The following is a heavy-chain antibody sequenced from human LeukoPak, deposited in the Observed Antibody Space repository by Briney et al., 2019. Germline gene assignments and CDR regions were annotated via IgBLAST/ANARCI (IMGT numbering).Heavy chain of an antibody. Sequence: QPGGSLRLSCAASGFTVSSNHMSWVRQAPGKGLEWVSVTYNGGSTYYVDSVKGRFTISRDNSKNTLYLQMNSLRAEDTAVYYCARGVGVGYSYGLAYFDCWGQGTLVTVSS. V-gene: IGHV3-53*01. J-gene: IGHJ4*02. CDR1: GFTVSSNH. CDR2: TYNGGST. CDR3: ARGVGVGYSYGLAYFDC. D-gene: IGHD5-18*01.